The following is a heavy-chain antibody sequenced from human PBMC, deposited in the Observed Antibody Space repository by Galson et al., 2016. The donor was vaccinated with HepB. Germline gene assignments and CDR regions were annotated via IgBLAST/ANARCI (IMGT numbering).Heavy chain of an antibody. CDR1: GFTFSSYA. Sequence: SLRLSCAASGFTFSSYAMHWVRQAPGKGLEWVAVISYDGRYKYYADSVTGRFTISRDNSKNTVYMQMTSLRAEDTAVYYCARDGQNWNDELDFWGQGTLVTVSS. V-gene: IGHV3-30*04. J-gene: IGHJ4*02. D-gene: IGHD1-1*01. CDR3: ARDGQNWNDELDF. CDR2: ISYDGRYK.